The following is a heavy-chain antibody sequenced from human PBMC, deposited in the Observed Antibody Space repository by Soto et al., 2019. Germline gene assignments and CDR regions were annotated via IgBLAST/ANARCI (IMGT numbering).Heavy chain of an antibody. V-gene: IGHV4-31*03. CDR1: GGSISSANYY. CDR3: ARHSGVAVGSTRYYYGMDV. D-gene: IGHD2-15*01. CDR2: IYYSGSS. Sequence: PSATLSLTCTVSGGSISSANYYWSWIRQHPGKGLEWIGHIYYSGSSYYNPSLQSRVTISVDTYKNQFSLQLSSVTVADTAVYYCARHSGVAVGSTRYYYGMDVWGQGTTVTVSS. J-gene: IGHJ6*02.